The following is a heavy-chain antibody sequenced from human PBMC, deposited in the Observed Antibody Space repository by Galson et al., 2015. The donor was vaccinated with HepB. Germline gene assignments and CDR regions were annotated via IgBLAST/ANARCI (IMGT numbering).Heavy chain of an antibody. D-gene: IGHD6-19*01. V-gene: IGHV3-23*01. CDR2: ISGGSTNT. J-gene: IGHJ6*03. Sequence: SLRLSCAASGFTFGRYAMNWVRQAPGKGLEWVSAISGGSTNTYSADSVTGRFTISRDNSKNTLYLQMNSLRAEDTAVYYCAKESVADYYYYYYMDVWGKGTTVTVSS. CDR3: AKESVADYYYYYYMDV. CDR1: GFTFGRYA.